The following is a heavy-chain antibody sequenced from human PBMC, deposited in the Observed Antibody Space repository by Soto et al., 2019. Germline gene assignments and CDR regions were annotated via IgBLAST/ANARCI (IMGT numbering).Heavy chain of an antibody. J-gene: IGHJ6*02. Sequence: ASVNVSCKASGYTFTSYGISWVRQAPGQGLEWMGWISAYNGNTNYAQKLQGRVTMTTDTSTSTAYMELRSLRSDDTAVYYCARDSIIVPYDYVCGKGYYYYGMDVWGQGTTVTVSS. V-gene: IGHV1-18*01. CDR3: ARDSIIVPYDYVCGKGYYYYGMDV. CDR1: GYTFTSYG. D-gene: IGHD3-16*01. CDR2: ISAYNGNT.